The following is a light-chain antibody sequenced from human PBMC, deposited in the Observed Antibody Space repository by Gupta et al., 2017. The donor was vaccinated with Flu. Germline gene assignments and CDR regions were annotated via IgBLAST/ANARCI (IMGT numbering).Light chain of an antibody. J-gene: IGKJ2*02. CDR2: AAS. CDR1: QNIFKY. V-gene: IGKV1-39*01. Sequence: DPATIACRASQNIFKYLNWYQQTPGRPPKLLLYAASSLQSGVPSRFSGSGSGTDFTLTITTLLPEDFAAYYCQQHYGNPPCTFGQGTRLQIK. CDR3: QQHYGNPPCT.